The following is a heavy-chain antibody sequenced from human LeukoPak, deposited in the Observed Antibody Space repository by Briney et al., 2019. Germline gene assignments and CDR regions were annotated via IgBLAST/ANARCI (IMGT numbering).Heavy chain of an antibody. V-gene: IGHV5-51*01. J-gene: IGHJ4*02. CDR1: GYSFTSYW. Sequence: GESLKISCKGSGYSFTSYWIGWVRQMPGKGLEWMGIMHPGDSDTRYSPSFQGQVTISADKSINTAYLQWNSLKASDTAMYYCARQFDSSGWGPFDYWGQGTLVTVSS. CDR3: ARQFDSSGWGPFDY. CDR2: MHPGDSDT. D-gene: IGHD6-19*01.